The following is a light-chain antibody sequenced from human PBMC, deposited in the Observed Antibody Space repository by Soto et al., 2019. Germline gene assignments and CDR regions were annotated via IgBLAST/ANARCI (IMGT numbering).Light chain of an antibody. CDR1: SSDVGGYNL. V-gene: IGLV2-8*01. CDR2: EVI. CDR3: SSSAGIYHYLV. Sequence: QSALTQPPSASGSPGQSVTISCAGTSSDVGGYNLVSWYQQHPGKAPKLMIYEVIKRPSGVPDRFSGSKSGNTASLTVSGLHAEDEADYYCSSSAGIYHYLVFGGGTKVTVL. J-gene: IGLJ3*02.